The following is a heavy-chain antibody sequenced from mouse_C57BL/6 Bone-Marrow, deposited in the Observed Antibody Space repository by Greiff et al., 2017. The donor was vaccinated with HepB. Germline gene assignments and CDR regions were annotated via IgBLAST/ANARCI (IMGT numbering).Heavy chain of an antibody. V-gene: IGHV7-3*01. CDR1: GFTFTDYY. CDR2: IRNKANGYTT. J-gene: IGHJ3*01. CDR3: ARSYSNPAWFAY. Sequence: EVKLMESGGGLVQPGGSLSLSCAASGFTFTDYYMSWVRQPPGKALEWLGFIRNKANGYTTEYSASVKGRFTISRDNSQSILYLQMNALRAEDSATYYWARSYSNPAWFAYWGQGTLVTVSA. D-gene: IGHD2-5*01.